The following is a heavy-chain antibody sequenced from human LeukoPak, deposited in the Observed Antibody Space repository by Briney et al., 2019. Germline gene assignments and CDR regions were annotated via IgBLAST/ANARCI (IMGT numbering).Heavy chain of an antibody. D-gene: IGHD4-11*01. J-gene: IGHJ6*03. Sequence: SETLSLTCTVSGGSISSSSYYWGWIRQPPGKGLEWIGSIYYSGSTYYNPSLKSRVTISVDTSKNHFSLKLRSVTAADTAVYYCARVEQATTYAHSYYYMDVWGKGTTITVSS. V-gene: IGHV4-39*07. CDR3: ARVEQATTYAHSYYYMDV. CDR2: IYYSGST. CDR1: GGSISSSSYY.